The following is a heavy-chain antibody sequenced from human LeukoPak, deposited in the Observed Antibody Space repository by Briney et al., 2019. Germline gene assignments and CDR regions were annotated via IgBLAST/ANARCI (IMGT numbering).Heavy chain of an antibody. D-gene: IGHD1-26*01. CDR3: AKGMSGSSPYNWFDP. V-gene: IGHV3-23*01. CDR2: IGGDGVNT. CDR1: GLTFSNYA. J-gene: IGHJ5*02. Sequence: PGGSLRLSCAVSGLTFSNYAMSWVRQAPGMGLEWVSLIGGDGVNTFYADSVKGRFTISRDNSKNILFLQMNSLGAEDSAVYYCAKGMSGSSPYNWFDPWGQGTLVTVSS.